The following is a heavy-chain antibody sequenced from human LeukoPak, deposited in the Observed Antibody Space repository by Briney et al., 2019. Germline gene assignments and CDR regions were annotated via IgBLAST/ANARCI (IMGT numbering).Heavy chain of an antibody. CDR3: PRDAMVRGVTVPLDY. J-gene: IGHJ4*02. CDR2: ISGSGGST. V-gene: IGHV3-23*01. Sequence: GGPLRLSCAASGFTFSSYAMSWVRQAPGKGLEWVSAISGSGGSTYYADSVKGRFTISRDNSKNTLYLQMNSLRAEDTAVYYCPRDAMVRGVTVPLDYSGQGTLVTVSS. CDR1: GFTFSSYA. D-gene: IGHD3-10*01.